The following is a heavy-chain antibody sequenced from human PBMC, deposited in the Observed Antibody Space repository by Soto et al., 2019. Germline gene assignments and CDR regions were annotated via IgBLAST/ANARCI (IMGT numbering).Heavy chain of an antibody. CDR2: INHSGST. CDR1: GGSFSGYY. V-gene: IGHV4-34*01. J-gene: IGHJ4*02. D-gene: IGHD3-3*01. Sequence: SETLSLTCAVYGGSFSGYYWSWIRQPPGKGLEWIGEINHSGSTNYNPSLKSRVTISVDTSKNQFSLKLSSVTAADTAVYYCARGPEYDFWSGYLGTFDYWGQGTLVTVSS. CDR3: ARGPEYDFWSGYLGTFDY.